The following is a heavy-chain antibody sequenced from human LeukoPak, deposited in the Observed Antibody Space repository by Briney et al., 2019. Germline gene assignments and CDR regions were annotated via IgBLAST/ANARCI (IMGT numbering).Heavy chain of an antibody. D-gene: IGHD5-18*01. J-gene: IGHJ3*02. CDR2: INHSGST. CDR1: GGSFSGYY. Sequence: SETPSLTCAVYGGSFSGYYWSWIRQPPGKGLEWIGEINHSGSTNYNPSLKSRVTISVDTSKNQFSLRLNSVTAADTAMYFCARDRHVDTPTAEAFDIWGQGTMVTVS. V-gene: IGHV4-34*01. CDR3: ARDRHVDTPTAEAFDI.